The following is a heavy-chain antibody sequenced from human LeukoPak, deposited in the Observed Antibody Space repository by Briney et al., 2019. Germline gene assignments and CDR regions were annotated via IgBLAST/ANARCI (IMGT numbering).Heavy chain of an antibody. J-gene: IGHJ4*02. CDR2: ISTSTTTI. Sequence: PGGSLRLSCEASGFTFSSYSMNWVRQAPGKGLEWISYISTSTTTIYYANSVKGRFTISRDNAKKSLYLQMNSLRVEDTGVYYCARILDSAWGELGYWGQGTLVTVSS. CDR1: GFTFSSYS. CDR3: ARILDSAWGELGY. V-gene: IGHV3-48*01. D-gene: IGHD6-19*01.